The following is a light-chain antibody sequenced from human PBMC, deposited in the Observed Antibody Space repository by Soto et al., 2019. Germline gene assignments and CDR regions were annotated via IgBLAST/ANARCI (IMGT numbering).Light chain of an antibody. Sequence: QSVLTQPPSASGTPGQRVTISCSGSSSNIGSNTVNWYQQLPGTAPKLLIYSNNQRPSGGPDRFSASKSGTSASLDISGLQSEDEADYYCAAWDDSLNGYVFGTGTKLTVL. CDR3: AAWDDSLNGYV. J-gene: IGLJ1*01. V-gene: IGLV1-44*01. CDR1: SSNIGSNT. CDR2: SNN.